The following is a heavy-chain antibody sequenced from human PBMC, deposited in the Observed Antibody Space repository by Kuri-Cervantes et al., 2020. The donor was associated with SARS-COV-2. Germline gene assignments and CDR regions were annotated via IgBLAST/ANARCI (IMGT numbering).Heavy chain of an antibody. CDR1: GFTFSSYA. V-gene: IGHV3-30*04. Sequence: GESLKISCAASGFTFSSYAMHWVRQAPGKGLEWVAVISYDGSNKYYADSVKGRFTISRDNSKNTLYLQMNSLRADDTAVYYCAKELDLVPPNDAFDIWGQGTTVTVSS. CDR3: AKELDLVPPNDAFDI. D-gene: IGHD4/OR15-4a*01. J-gene: IGHJ3*02. CDR2: ISYDGSNK.